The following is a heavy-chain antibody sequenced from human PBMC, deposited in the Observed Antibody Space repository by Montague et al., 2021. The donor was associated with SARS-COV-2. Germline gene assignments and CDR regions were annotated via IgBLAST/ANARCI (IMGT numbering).Heavy chain of an antibody. CDR2: VNQDASGK. V-gene: IGHV3-7*03. Sequence: SLRLSCAASGFTFDNYCMAWVRQAPENGLEWVASVNQDASGKYYVDSVKGRFTISRDNAKNSLSLQMSSLRVEDTAMYYCARDPAFAAFDLWGRGSLVIVSS. D-gene: IGHD6-25*01. CDR3: ARDPAFAAFDL. J-gene: IGHJ2*01. CDR1: GFTFDNYC.